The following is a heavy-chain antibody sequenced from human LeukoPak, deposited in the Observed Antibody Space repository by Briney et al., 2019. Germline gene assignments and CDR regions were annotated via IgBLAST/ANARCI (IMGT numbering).Heavy chain of an antibody. CDR3: ARGTYYYDSSGYYSGGLGY. Sequence: GGSLRLSCAASGFTFSTYATHWVRQAPGKGLECVAVISYDGSDKYHADSVKGRFTISRDNSENTLYLQMNSLRAEDTAVYYCARGTYYYDSSGYYSGGLGYWGQGTLVTVSS. J-gene: IGHJ4*02. D-gene: IGHD3-22*01. CDR1: GFTFSTYA. V-gene: IGHV3-30*04. CDR2: ISYDGSDK.